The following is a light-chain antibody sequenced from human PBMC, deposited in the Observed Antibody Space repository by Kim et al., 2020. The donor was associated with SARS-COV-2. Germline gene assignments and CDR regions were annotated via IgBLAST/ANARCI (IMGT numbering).Light chain of an antibody. CDR2: SNN. CDR3: AAWDDSLKGV. V-gene: IGLV1-44*01. CDR1: SSNIGSNT. Sequence: PGQRVTISCSGSSSNIGSNTVNWYQQLPGTAPKLLIYSNNQRPSGVPDRFSGSKSGTSASLAISGLQSEDEADYYCAAWDDSLKGVFGGGTQLTVL. J-gene: IGLJ3*02.